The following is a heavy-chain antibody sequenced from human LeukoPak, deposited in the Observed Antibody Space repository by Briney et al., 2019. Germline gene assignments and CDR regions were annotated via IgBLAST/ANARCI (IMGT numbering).Heavy chain of an antibody. D-gene: IGHD3/OR15-3a*01. CDR2: INPNSGVT. Sequence: ASVKVSCKASGYTFTGYYIHWVRQAPGQGLEWMGWINPNSGVTNYAQKFQGRVTMTRDTSIRTAYMELSRLRSDDAAVYYCARDMDWGSADAFDVWGQGTMVTVSS. CDR1: GYTFTGYY. CDR3: ARDMDWGSADAFDV. J-gene: IGHJ3*01. V-gene: IGHV1-2*02.